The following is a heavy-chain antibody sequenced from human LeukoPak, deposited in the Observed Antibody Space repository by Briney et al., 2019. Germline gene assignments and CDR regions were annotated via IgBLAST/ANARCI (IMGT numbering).Heavy chain of an antibody. CDR2: INHSGST. D-gene: IGHD6-6*01. V-gene: IGHV4-34*01. J-gene: IGHJ5*02. Sequence: SETLSLTCAVYGGSFSGYYWSWIRQPPGKGLEWIGEINHSGSTNYNPSLKSQVTISVDTSKNQFSLKLSSVTAADTAVYYCARGLPEGAARPYWFDPWGQGTLVTVSS. CDR1: GGSFSGYY. CDR3: ARGLPEGAARPYWFDP.